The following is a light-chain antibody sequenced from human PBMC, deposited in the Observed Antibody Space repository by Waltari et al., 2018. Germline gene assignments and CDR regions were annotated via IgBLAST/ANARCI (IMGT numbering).Light chain of an antibody. J-gene: IGKJ1*01. Sequence: EIVLTQSPATLSLSPGERATLSCRTSQIVGKFLAWYQQKPGRAPRLLISDASNRATGVPARFSGSGSGTDFTLTITRLEPEDFAIYFSQQHSKWPPTFGQGTKVEIK. CDR2: DAS. V-gene: IGKV3-11*01. CDR3: QQHSKWPPT. CDR1: QIVGKF.